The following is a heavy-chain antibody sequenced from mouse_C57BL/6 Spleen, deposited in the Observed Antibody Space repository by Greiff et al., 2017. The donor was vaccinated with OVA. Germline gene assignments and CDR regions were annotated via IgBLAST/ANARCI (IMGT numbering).Heavy chain of an antibody. Sequence: EVQLVESGGDLVKPGGSLKLSCAASGFTFSSYGMSWVRQTPDKRLAWVATICSGGSYTYYPDSVKGRFTLSRDNATNTLYLQMSRLKSEDTAMYYCARHEVRGWYFDVWGTGTTVTVSS. CDR3: ARHEVRGWYFDV. CDR2: ICSGGSYT. V-gene: IGHV5-6*01. CDR1: GFTFSSYG. J-gene: IGHJ1*03. D-gene: IGHD2-14*01.